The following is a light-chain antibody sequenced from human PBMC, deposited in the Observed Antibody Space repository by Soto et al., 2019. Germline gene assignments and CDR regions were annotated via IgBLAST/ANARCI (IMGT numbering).Light chain of an antibody. CDR1: QSVSSF. CDR2: DAS. Sequence: EIVLRQSPATLSLSPGERATLSCRASQSVSSFLAWYQQKPGQAPSLLIYDASKRATGIPTRFSGSGSGTDFTLTISSLEPEDFAVYYCQQRINWPLTFGGGTKVEI. J-gene: IGKJ4*01. CDR3: QQRINWPLT. V-gene: IGKV3-11*01.